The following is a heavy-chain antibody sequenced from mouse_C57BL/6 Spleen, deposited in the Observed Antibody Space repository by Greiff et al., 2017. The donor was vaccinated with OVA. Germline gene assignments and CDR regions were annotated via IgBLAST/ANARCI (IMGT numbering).Heavy chain of an antibody. CDR1: GYSFTSYY. V-gene: IGHV1-66*01. Sequence: QVQLQQPGAELVKPGASVKMSCKASGYSFTSYYIHWVKQRPGQGLEWIGWIYPGSGNTKYNEKFKGKATLTADTSSSTAYMQLSSLTSEDSAVYYCAREPDYGNLDYWGQGTTLTVSS. CDR2: IYPGSGNT. CDR3: AREPDYGNLDY. D-gene: IGHD2-1*01. J-gene: IGHJ2*01.